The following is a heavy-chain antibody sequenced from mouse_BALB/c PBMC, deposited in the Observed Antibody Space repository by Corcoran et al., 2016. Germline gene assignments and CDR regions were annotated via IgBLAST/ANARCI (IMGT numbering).Heavy chain of an antibody. J-gene: IGHJ4*01. CDR2: ISYDGSN. CDR1: GYSITSGYY. V-gene: IGHV3-6*02. D-gene: IGHD2-3*01. CDR3: ARGRGYYVNYYAMDY. Sequence: DVQLQESGPGLVKPSQSLSLTCSVTGYSITSGYYWNWIRQFPGNKLEWMGYISYDGSNNYKPSLKNRISITRDTSKNQFFLKLNSVTTEDTATYYCARGRGYYVNYYAMDYWGQGTSVTVSS.